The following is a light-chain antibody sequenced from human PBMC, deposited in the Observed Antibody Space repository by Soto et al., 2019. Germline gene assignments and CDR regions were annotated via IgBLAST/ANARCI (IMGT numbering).Light chain of an antibody. Sequence: QPVLTQPPSASGTPGQRVTISCSGSSSNIGRNYVYWYQQFPGTAPKLLIYRNNQRPSGVPDRFSGSKSGTSASLAISGLRSEDEADYYCAAWDDSLSGLFGGGTKLTVL. CDR3: AAWDDSLSGL. CDR1: SSNIGRNY. V-gene: IGLV1-47*01. CDR2: RNN. J-gene: IGLJ2*01.